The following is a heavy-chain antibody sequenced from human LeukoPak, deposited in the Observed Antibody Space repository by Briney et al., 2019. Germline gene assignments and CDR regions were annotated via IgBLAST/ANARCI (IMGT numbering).Heavy chain of an antibody. CDR3: ARDGSRDY. V-gene: IGHV3-11*05. D-gene: IGHD2-2*01. CDR1: GFTFSDYY. CDR2: ISGSSSYS. Sequence: GGSLRLSCAAPGFTFSDYYMSWIRQAPGKGLEWVSCISGSSSYSNYADSVKGRFTISRDNAKNSLYLQMNSLRADDTAVYYCARDGSRDYWGQGTLVTVSS. J-gene: IGHJ4*02.